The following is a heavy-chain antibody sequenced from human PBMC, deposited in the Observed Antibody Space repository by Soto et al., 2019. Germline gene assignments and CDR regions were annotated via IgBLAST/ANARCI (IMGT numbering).Heavy chain of an antibody. CDR3: AHTVHGTVNDY. V-gene: IGHV2-5*02. CDR1: GFSLSTSGVG. J-gene: IGHJ4*02. Sequence: QITLKESGPTLVKPTQTLTLTCTFSGFSLSTSGVGVGWIRQPPGKALEWLALIYWDDDKRYSPSLKSRLTLTXXTSKDKVVLTMANMDPVDTATYYCAHTVHGTVNDYWGQGTLVTVSS. D-gene: IGHD1-26*01. CDR2: IYWDDDK.